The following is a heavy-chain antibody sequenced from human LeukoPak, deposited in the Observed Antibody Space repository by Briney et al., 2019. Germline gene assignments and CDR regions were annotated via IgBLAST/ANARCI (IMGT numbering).Heavy chain of an antibody. CDR2: ISYDGSNK. CDR1: GFTFSSYG. CDR3: ARDRSTVTLDYYYHYGMDV. J-gene: IGHJ6*02. D-gene: IGHD4-17*01. Sequence: PGGSLRLSCAASGFTFSSYGMHWVRQAPGKGLEWVAVISYDGSNKYYADSVKGRFTISRDNSKNTLYLQMNSLRAEDTAVYYCARDRSTVTLDYYYHYGMDVWGQGTTVTVSS. V-gene: IGHV3-30*03.